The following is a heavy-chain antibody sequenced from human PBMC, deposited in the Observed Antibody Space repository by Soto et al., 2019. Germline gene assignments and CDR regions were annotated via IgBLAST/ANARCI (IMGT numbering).Heavy chain of an antibody. CDR1: GFTFEDSV. D-gene: IGHD3-3*01. CDR3: AKDMAHYDFWGNNERALDV. J-gene: IGHJ6*02. Sequence: EGQLVESGGGLVQPGRSLRLSCAASGFTFEDSVMHWVRQAPGKGLEWVSGISWNSDIRAYADSVKCRFTISRDNAKDSVYLQMSSLRAEDTALYYCAKDMAHYDFWGNNERALDVWGQGTTVIVSS. V-gene: IGHV3-9*01. CDR2: ISWNSDIR.